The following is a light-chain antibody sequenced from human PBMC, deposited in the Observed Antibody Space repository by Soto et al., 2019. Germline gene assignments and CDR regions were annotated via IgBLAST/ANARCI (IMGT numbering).Light chain of an antibody. J-gene: IGKJ4*01. Sequence: DLVRTQSPDSLALSLGERATINCKSSQSVLYSSNNKNYLAWYQEKPGQPPKLLIYLASTRESGVPDRVSGSGSGTDFTLTISSLQAEDVDVYYCPQYYSTSPTFGGGTKVEIK. CDR1: QSVLYSSNNKNY. V-gene: IGKV4-1*01. CDR3: PQYYSTSPT. CDR2: LAS.